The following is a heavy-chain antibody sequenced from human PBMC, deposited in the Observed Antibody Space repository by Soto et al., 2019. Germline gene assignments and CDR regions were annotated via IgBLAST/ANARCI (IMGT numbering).Heavy chain of an antibody. V-gene: IGHV4-34*01. Sequence: PSETLSLTCAVYGGSFSGYYWSWIRQPPGKGLEWIVEINHSGSTNYNPSLKSRVTISVDTSKNQFSLKLSSVTAADTAVYYCARGHCSSTSCYRSRSHYYYYYGMDVWGQGTTVTVSS. CDR1: GGSFSGYY. D-gene: IGHD2-2*01. J-gene: IGHJ6*02. CDR2: INHSGST. CDR3: ARGHCSSTSCYRSRSHYYYYYGMDV.